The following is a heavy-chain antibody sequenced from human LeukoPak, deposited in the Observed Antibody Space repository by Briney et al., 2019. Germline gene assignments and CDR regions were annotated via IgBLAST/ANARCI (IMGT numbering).Heavy chain of an antibody. J-gene: IGHJ4*02. CDR1: GFTFSSYG. CDR2: ISYDGSNK. Sequence: GGSLRLSCAASGFTFSSYGMHWVRQAPGKGLEWVAVISYDGSNKYYADSVKGRFTISRDNSKNTLYLQMNSLRAEDTAVYYCAKAWLYCSSTSAHMAGWCYFDYWGQGTLVTVSS. CDR3: AKAWLYCSSTSAHMAGWCYFDY. V-gene: IGHV3-30*18. D-gene: IGHD2-2*01.